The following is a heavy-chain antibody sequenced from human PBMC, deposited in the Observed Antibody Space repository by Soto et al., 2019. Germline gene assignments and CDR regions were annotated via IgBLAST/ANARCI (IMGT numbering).Heavy chain of an antibody. D-gene: IGHD6-13*01. CDR2: VSGSSTTI. Sequence: GGSLRLSCAASGLTFSIYSMNWVRQDPGKGLEWVSYVSGSSTTIYYADSVKGRLTVSRDNAKDSLYLHMDSLRADDTAVYYCAAGNDAFDIWGQGTMVTVSS. CDR3: AAGNDAFDI. J-gene: IGHJ3*02. V-gene: IGHV3-48*01. CDR1: GLTFSIYS.